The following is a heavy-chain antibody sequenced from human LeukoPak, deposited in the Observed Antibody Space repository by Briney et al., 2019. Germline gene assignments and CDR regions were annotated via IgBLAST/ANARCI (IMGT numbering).Heavy chain of an antibody. Sequence: ASVKVSCKASGYTFTVYYIHWVRQAPGQGLEWMGWINPSSGGTKYVQKFQGRVTVTRDTSISTAYMELSSLRSDDTAVYYCARTSVDYGDYFSGAFDIWGRGIMVTISS. CDR2: INPSSGGT. J-gene: IGHJ3*02. CDR3: ARTSVDYGDYFSGAFDI. V-gene: IGHV1-2*02. D-gene: IGHD4-17*01. CDR1: GYTFTVYY.